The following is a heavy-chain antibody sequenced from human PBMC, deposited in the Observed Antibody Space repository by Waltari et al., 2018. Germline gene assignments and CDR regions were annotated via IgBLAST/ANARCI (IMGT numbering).Heavy chain of an antibody. V-gene: IGHV4-38-2*01. CDR2: IYHIGSP. Sequence: QVQLQESGPGLVKPSETLSLTCAVSGYSISSGYYWGWIRQPPGKGLGWIGRIYHIGSPSANPSPERRVTISVDTSKNQFSLKLSSVTAADTAVYYCARSLGAQPPGDAFDIWGQGTMVTVSS. D-gene: IGHD1-26*01. CDR3: ARSLGAQPPGDAFDI. CDR1: GYSISSGYY. J-gene: IGHJ3*02.